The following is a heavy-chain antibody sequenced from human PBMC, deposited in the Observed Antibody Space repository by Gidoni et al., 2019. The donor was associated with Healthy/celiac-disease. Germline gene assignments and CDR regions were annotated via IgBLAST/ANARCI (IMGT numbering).Heavy chain of an antibody. CDR3: ARAKGYSTPYYYYYGMDV. Sequence: QVQLQESGPGLVKPSQTLSLTCTVPGGSISSGSYYWSWIRQPAGKGLEWIGRIYTSGSTNYNPSLKSRVTISVDTSKNQFSLKLSSVTAADTAVYYCARAKGYSTPYYYYYGMDVWGQGTTVTVSS. V-gene: IGHV4-61*02. CDR1: GGSISSGSYY. CDR2: IYTSGST. D-gene: IGHD6-13*01. J-gene: IGHJ6*02.